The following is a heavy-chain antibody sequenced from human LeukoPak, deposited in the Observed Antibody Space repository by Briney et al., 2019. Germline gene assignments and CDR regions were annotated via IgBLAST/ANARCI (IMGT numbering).Heavy chain of an antibody. V-gene: IGHV3-23*01. CDR1: GFTFSSYS. CDR2: ISGSGGST. Sequence: GGSLRLSCAASGFTFSSYSMSWVRQAPGKGLEWVSAISGSGGSTYYADSVNGRFTISRDNSKHTLYLQMNSLRAEDTAVYYCAKDPEYYDILTPFDPWGQGTLVTVSS. CDR3: AKDPEYYDILTPFDP. D-gene: IGHD3-9*01. J-gene: IGHJ5*02.